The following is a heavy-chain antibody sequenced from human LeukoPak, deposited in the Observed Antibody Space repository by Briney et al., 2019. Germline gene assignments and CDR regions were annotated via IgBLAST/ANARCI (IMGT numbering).Heavy chain of an antibody. CDR2: INSDGSRT. V-gene: IGHV3-74*01. CDR3: AKGADVVVVAAAPFDY. Sequence: PGGSLRLSCEASGFTFSRYWMHWVRQAPGKGLVWVSRINSDGSRTSYADSVKGRFTISRDNAKNTLYLQMNSLRAEDTAVYYCAKGADVVVVAAAPFDYWGQGTLVTVSS. J-gene: IGHJ4*02. CDR1: GFTFSRYW. D-gene: IGHD2-15*01.